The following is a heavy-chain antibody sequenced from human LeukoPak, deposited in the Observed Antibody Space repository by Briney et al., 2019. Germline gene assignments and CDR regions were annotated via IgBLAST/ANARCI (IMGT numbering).Heavy chain of an antibody. CDR1: GYTFTSYG. V-gene: IGHV1-18*01. Sequence: ASVKVSCKASGYTFTSYGISWVRQAPGQGLEWMGWISAYNGNTNYAQKLQGRVTMTTVTSTSTAYMELRSLRSDDTAVYYCARGSPGIAAAGNFDYWGQGTLVTVSS. D-gene: IGHD6-13*01. J-gene: IGHJ4*02. CDR3: ARGSPGIAAAGNFDY. CDR2: ISAYNGNT.